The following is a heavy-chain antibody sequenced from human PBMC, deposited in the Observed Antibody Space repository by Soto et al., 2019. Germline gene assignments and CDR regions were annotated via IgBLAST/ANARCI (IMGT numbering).Heavy chain of an antibody. V-gene: IGHV3-7*01. J-gene: IGHJ4*02. CDR2: IKQDGSEK. CDR1: GFTFSSYW. Sequence: GGSLRLSCAASGFTFSSYWMSWVRQAPGKGLEWVANIKQDGSEKYYVDSVKGRFTISRDNAKNSLYLQMNSLRAEDTAVYYCAREYYYYDSSGYYKNYFDYWGQGTLVTVSS. D-gene: IGHD3-22*01. CDR3: AREYYYYDSSGYYKNYFDY.